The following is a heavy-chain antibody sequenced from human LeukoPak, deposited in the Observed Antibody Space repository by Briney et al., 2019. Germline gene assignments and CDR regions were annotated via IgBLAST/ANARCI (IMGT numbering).Heavy chain of an antibody. Sequence: GGSLRLSCAASGFIFSDYSMHWVRQAPGKGLEWVSSISSGSTYKYSADSVKGRFTISRDNAKNSLYLQMNSLRAEDSAVYYCTRGPTLMGVAGTWPLDYWGQGTLVTVSS. V-gene: IGHV3-21*06. D-gene: IGHD6-19*01. CDR3: TRGPTLMGVAGTWPLDY. J-gene: IGHJ4*02. CDR2: ISSGSTYK. CDR1: GFIFSDYS.